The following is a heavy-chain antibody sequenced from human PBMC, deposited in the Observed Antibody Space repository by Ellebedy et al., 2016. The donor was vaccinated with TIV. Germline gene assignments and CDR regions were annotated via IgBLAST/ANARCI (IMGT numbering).Heavy chain of an antibody. Sequence: GESLKISCATSGFIFSDYAISWVRQPPGKGLEWVSTISGRGESTFAADSVKGRFTISRDFSKRTEYLQMNSLRVEDTAVYFCATRGHSIGWFADWGQGTLVTVSS. CDR2: ISGRGEST. J-gene: IGHJ5*02. CDR1: GFIFSDYA. CDR3: ATRGHSIGWFAD. V-gene: IGHV3-23*01. D-gene: IGHD3-22*01.